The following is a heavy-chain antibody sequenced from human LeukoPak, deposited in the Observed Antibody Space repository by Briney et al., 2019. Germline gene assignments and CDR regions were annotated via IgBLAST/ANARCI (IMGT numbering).Heavy chain of an antibody. CDR3: ARGLASGWYAALFGFDY. J-gene: IGHJ4*02. CDR1: GFTFSSYW. Sequence: KAGGSLRLSCAASGFTFSSYWMSWVRQAPGKGLEWVSYISSSSSYIYYADSVKGRFTISRDNAKNSLYLQMNSLRAEDTAVYYCARGLASGWYAALFGFDYWGQGTLVTVSS. D-gene: IGHD6-19*01. CDR2: ISSSSSYI. V-gene: IGHV3-21*05.